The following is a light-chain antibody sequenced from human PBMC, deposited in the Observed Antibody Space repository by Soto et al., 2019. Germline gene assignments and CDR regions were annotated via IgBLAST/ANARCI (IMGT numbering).Light chain of an antibody. V-gene: IGLV2-14*01. J-gene: IGLJ1*01. CDR3: SSFTLSTYV. CDR2: DVT. Sequence: QSALTQPASVSGSPGQSITISCTGTSRDVGGYNYVSWYQHYPDKAPKLIIYDVTSRPSGVSDRFSGSKSGNTASLTISGLQPEDEAHYYCSSFTLSTYVFGSGTRSPS. CDR1: SRDVGGYNY.